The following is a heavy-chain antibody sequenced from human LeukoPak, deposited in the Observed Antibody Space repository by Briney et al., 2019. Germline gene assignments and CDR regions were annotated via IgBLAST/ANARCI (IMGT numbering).Heavy chain of an antibody. CDR1: GFTFSSYA. CDR2: ISGSGGST. D-gene: IGHD3-3*01. J-gene: IGHJ4*02. CDR3: AKDVRRYDFTFDY. Sequence: GGSLRLPCAASGFTFSSYAMSWVRQAPGKGLEWVSAISGSGGSTYYADSVKGRFTISRDNSKNTLYLQMNSLRAEDTAVYYCAKDVRRYDFTFDYWGQGTLVTVSS. V-gene: IGHV3-23*01.